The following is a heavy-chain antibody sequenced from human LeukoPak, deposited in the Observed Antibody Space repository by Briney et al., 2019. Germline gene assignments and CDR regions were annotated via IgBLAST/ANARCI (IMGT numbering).Heavy chain of an antibody. J-gene: IGHJ4*02. CDR3: ATDLGSSRPNF. CDR1: GFTFNSHA. D-gene: IGHD6-13*01. Sequence: PGGSLRLSCAASGFTFNSHAMSWVRQAPGRGLEWVANIKQDGSEKYYVDSAKGRFTISRDNAKNSLYLQMNSLRAEDTAVYYCATDLGSSRPNFWGQGTLVTVSS. V-gene: IGHV3-7*01. CDR2: IKQDGSEK.